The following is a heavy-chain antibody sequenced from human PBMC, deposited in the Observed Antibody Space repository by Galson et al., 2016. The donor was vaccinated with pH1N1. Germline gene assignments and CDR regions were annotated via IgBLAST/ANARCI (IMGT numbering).Heavy chain of an antibody. Sequence: SLRLSCAASGFSLSTFWMTWVRQAPGKGLEGVANINQDGSVKYYLDSVKGRFTISRDNAKNSLYLQMDSLRAEDTAVYYCARVKEWELGYWFDPWGQGTLVTVSS. CDR3: ARVKEWELGYWFDP. CDR1: GFSLSTFW. CDR2: INQDGSVK. V-gene: IGHV3-7*01. J-gene: IGHJ5*02. D-gene: IGHD1-26*01.